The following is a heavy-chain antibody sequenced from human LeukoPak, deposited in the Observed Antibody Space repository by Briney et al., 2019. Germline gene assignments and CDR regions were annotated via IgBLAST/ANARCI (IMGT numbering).Heavy chain of an antibody. CDR2: IYYSGNT. CDR1: GGSISGYY. J-gene: IGHJ4*02. CDR3: ARPSRGGWIFPFDY. Sequence: TETLSLTCTVSGGSISGYYWTWIRQPPGEGLEWIGYIYYSGNTNYNPSLKSRVTISVDTSKNQFSLKLSSVTAADTAVYYCARPSRGGWIFPFDYWGQGILVTVSS. D-gene: IGHD3-3*01. V-gene: IGHV4-59*01.